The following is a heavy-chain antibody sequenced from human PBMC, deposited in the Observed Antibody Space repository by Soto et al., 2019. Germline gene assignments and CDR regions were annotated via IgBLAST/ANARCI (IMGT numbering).Heavy chain of an antibody. D-gene: IGHD3-10*01. J-gene: IGHJ5*02. V-gene: IGHV4-59*08. Sequence: SETLSLTCTVSGGSISSYYWSWIRQPPGKGLEWIGYIYYSGSTNYNPSLKSRVTISVDTSKNQFSLKLSSVTAADTAVYYCARHGSSLNTKQLNWFDPRGQGTLVTVSS. CDR2: IYYSGST. CDR1: GGSISSYY. CDR3: ARHGSSLNTKQLNWFDP.